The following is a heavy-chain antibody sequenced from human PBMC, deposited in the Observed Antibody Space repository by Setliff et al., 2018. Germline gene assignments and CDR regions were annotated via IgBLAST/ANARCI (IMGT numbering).Heavy chain of an antibody. D-gene: IGHD4-4*01. Sequence: PGESLKISCKGSGYRFSSYWIGWVRQMPGKGLEWMGIIYPGDSDTRYSPSFQGQVTISADKSITTAYLQWSSLKASDTAMYYCARDSNYEGAYDYWGQGTLVTVSS. CDR3: ARDSNYEGAYDY. CDR2: IYPGDSDT. V-gene: IGHV5-51*01. J-gene: IGHJ4*02. CDR1: GYRFSSYW.